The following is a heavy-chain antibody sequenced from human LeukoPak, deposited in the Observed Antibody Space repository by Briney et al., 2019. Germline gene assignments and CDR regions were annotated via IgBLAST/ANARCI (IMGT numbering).Heavy chain of an antibody. D-gene: IGHD3-10*01. V-gene: IGHV2-70*11. Sequence: SGPTLVNPTQTLTLTCTFSGFSLSTDEMSVSWVRQPPGKALEWLARIDWDDDKYYSASLKTRLTTSKDTSKNQVVLTMTNMDPVDTATYYCARRLYGSGSSNAFDIWGQGTTVTVSS. CDR1: GFSLSTDEMS. J-gene: IGHJ3*02. CDR2: IDWDDDK. CDR3: ARRLYGSGSSNAFDI.